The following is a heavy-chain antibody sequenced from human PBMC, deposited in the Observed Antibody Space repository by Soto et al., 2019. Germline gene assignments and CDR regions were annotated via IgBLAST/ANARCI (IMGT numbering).Heavy chain of an antibody. Sequence: QVQLQQGGAGLLKPSETLSLTCAVYGGSFSGYYWSWIRQPPGKGLAWIGEINHSGSTNYNPSLTSRLTISVDPSKNQFPLRLSSVTAADTAVYYCARRWSGYSGYVRRIDYWGQGTLVTVSS. CDR3: ARRWSGYSGYVRRIDY. CDR1: GGSFSGYY. CDR2: INHSGST. D-gene: IGHD5-12*01. J-gene: IGHJ4*02. V-gene: IGHV4-34*01.